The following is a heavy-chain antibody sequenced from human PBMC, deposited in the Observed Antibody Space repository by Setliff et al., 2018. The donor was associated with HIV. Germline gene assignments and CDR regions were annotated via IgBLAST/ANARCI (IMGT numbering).Heavy chain of an antibody. Sequence: GASVKVSCKASGGTFSSYGITWVRQAPGQGLEWMGGSTPILDTTNYAQKFQGRVTITTDESTNTVYMELSSLRSDDTAVYYCARDRRHTYFDYWGQGTLVTVSS. CDR3: ARDRRHTYFDY. CDR2: STPILDTT. V-gene: IGHV1-69*05. CDR1: GGTFSSYG. J-gene: IGHJ4*02.